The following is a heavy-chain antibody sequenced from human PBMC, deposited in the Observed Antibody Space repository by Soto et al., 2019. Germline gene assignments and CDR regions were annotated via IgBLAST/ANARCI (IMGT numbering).Heavy chain of an antibody. J-gene: IGHJ4*02. CDR2: IIPIFGTA. D-gene: IGHD6-13*01. CDR3: ARGSQRYSSSWPDY. CDR1: GGTFSSYA. V-gene: IGHV1-69*13. Sequence: SVKVSCKASGGTFSSYAISWVRQAPGQGLEWMGGIIPIFGTANYAQKFQGRATITADESTSTAYMELSSLRSEDTAVYYCARGSQRYSSSWPDYWGQGTLVTVSS.